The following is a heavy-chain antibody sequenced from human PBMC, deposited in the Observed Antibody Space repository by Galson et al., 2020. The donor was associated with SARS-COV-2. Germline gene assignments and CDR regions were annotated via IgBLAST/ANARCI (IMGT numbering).Heavy chain of an antibody. CDR2: ISYDGGEK. CDR3: ARVIAAAGKTLSYNYFDP. Sequence: GESLKISCAASGFTFSSSAMHWVRQAPGKGLEWAAVISYDGGEKYYGDSVKGRFTISRDNSKNTLYLQMNNLRAEDTAIYYCARVIAAAGKTLSYNYFDPWGQGTLVTVSS. J-gene: IGHJ5*02. V-gene: IGHV3-30*04. CDR1: GFTFSSSA. D-gene: IGHD6-13*01.